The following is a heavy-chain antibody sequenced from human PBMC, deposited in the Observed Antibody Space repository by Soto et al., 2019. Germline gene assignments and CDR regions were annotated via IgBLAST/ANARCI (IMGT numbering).Heavy chain of an antibody. CDR2: IRYDGSDP. V-gene: IGHV3-33*01. J-gene: IGHJ4*02. CDR3: ARGWTTPIDY. D-gene: IGHD4-17*01. Sequence: QVQLVESGGGVVQPGGSLRLSCGVSGFTFRSYGMHWVRQAPGKGLEWVAVIRYDGSDPEYADSVKGRVTISRDNSQNMLYLQMNSLSADDTAVYYCARGWTTPIDYWGQGTLVTVSS. CDR1: GFTFRSYG.